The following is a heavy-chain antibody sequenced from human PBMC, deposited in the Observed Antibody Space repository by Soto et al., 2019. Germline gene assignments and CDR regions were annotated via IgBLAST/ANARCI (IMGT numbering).Heavy chain of an antibody. CDR3: ARRVGSTSYLYYYYYYGMDV. Sequence: SETLSLTCTVSGGSISSSSYYWGWIRQPPGKGLEWIGSIYYSGSTYYNPSLKSRVTISVDTSKNQFSLKLSSVTAADTAVYYCARRVGSTSYLYYYYYYGMDVWGQGTTVTVSS. V-gene: IGHV4-39*01. D-gene: IGHD2-2*01. CDR2: IYYSGST. J-gene: IGHJ6*02. CDR1: GGSISSSSYY.